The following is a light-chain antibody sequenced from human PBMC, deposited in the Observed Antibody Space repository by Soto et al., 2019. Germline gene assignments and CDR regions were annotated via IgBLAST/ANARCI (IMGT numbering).Light chain of an antibody. V-gene: IGLV2-14*01. CDR3: GSYTRSSTWV. CDR2: EVS. J-gene: IGLJ7*01. CDR1: SSDVGGYNY. Sequence: QSALTQPASVSGSPGQSITISCTGTSSDVGGYNYVSWYQHHPGKAPKLMIYEVSNRPSGVSNRFSGSKSGNTASLTISGLQAEDEADYYCGSYTRSSTWVFGGGTQLTVL.